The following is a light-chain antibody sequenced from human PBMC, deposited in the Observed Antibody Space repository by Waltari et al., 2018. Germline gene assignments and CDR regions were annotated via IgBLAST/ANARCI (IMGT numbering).Light chain of an antibody. CDR2: DDS. Sequence: SYVLTQPPSVSVAPGQTARITCGGNNSGSKSVHWYQQKPGQAPVLVVFDDSDRPSGTPERFSGSKSGNTATLTISRVEAGDEADYYCQVWDSSSDHWVFGGGTKLTVL. V-gene: IGLV3-21*02. CDR3: QVWDSSSDHWV. J-gene: IGLJ3*02. CDR1: NSGSKS.